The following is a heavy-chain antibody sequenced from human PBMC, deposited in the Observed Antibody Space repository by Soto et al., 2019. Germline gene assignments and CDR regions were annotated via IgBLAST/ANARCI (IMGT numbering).Heavy chain of an antibody. CDR1: GYTFTSYY. V-gene: IGHV1-46*01. CDR3: ARLLSDRTSRDYGDPYGGEDFDY. D-gene: IGHD4-17*01. CDR2: INPSGGST. Sequence: GASVKVSCKASGYTFTSYYMHWVRQAPGQGLEWMGIINPSGGSTSYAQKFQGRVTMTRDTSTSTVYMELSSLGSEDTAVYYCARLLSDRTSRDYGDPYGGEDFDYWGQGTLVTVSS. J-gene: IGHJ4*02.